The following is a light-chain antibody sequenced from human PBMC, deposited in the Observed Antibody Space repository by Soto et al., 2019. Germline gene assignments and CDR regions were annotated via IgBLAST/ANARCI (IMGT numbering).Light chain of an antibody. Sequence: QSALTQPASVSGSPGQSITISCTGTSSDVGGYNYVSWYQQHPGKAPKHMIYEVSNRPSGVSNRFSGSKSGNTASLTISGLQAEDEADYYCSSYTSSSIYVFGTGTKLTVL. V-gene: IGLV2-14*01. J-gene: IGLJ1*01. CDR1: SSDVGGYNY. CDR2: EVS. CDR3: SSYTSSSIYV.